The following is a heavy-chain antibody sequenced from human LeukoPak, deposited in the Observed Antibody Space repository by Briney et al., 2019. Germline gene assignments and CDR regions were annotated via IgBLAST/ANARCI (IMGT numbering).Heavy chain of an antibody. V-gene: IGHV4-59*12. D-gene: IGHD3-22*01. CDR3: ARGRVEITMIVVVIPFFDY. Sequence: SETLSLTCTVSGGSISSYYWSWIRQPPGKGLEWIGYIYYSGSTNYNPSLKSRVTIPVDTSKNQFSLKLSSVTAADTAVYYCARGRVEITMIVVVIPFFDYWGQGTLVTVSS. CDR1: GGSISSYY. J-gene: IGHJ4*02. CDR2: IYYSGST.